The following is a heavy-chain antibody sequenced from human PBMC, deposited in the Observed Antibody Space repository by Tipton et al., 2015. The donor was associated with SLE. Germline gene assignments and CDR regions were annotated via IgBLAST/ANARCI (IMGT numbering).Heavy chain of an antibody. J-gene: IGHJ3*02. CDR3: AREWGDAFDI. CDR2: IYYSGST. Sequence: TLSLTCTVSGGSISSHYWSWIRQPPGKGLEWIGYIYYSGSTNYNPSLKSRVTISVDTSENQFSLKLSSVTAADTAVYYCAREWGDAFDIWGQGTMVTVSS. V-gene: IGHV4-59*11. CDR1: GGSISSHY. D-gene: IGHD3-16*01.